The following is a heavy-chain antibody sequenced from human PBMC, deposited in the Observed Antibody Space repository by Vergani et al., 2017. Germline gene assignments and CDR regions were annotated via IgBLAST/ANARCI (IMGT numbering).Heavy chain of an antibody. CDR3: AKDVAAAAPGLYGMDV. Sequence: EVQLLESGGGLVQPGGSLRLSCAASGFTFTNYAMTWIRQAPGKGLEWVSSISGSGGSTYYADSVKGRFTISRDNAKNSLYLQMNSLRAEDTALYYCAKDVAAAAPGLYGMDVWGQGSTVTVSS. J-gene: IGHJ6*02. CDR1: GFTFTNYA. CDR2: ISGSGGST. V-gene: IGHV3-23*01. D-gene: IGHD6-13*01.